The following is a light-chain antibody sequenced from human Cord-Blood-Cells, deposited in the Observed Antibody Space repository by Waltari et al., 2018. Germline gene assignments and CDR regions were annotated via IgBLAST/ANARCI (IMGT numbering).Light chain of an antibody. CDR1: SRDVGSYNL. V-gene: IGLV2-23*02. J-gene: IGLJ3*02. CDR3: CSYAGSSTWV. Sequence: QSALTQPASVSGPPGQSITLSCTGTSRDVGSYNLVSWYQQHPGKATKRMIYEVSKRPSGVSNRFSGSKSGNTASLTISGLQAEDEADYYCCSYAGSSTWVFGGGTKLTVL. CDR2: EVS.